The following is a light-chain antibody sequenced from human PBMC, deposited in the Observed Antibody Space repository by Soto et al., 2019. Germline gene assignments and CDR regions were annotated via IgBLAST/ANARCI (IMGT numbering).Light chain of an antibody. CDR1: SSDVGGYNY. CDR3: CSYAGSSSYV. Sequence: QPVLTQPRSVSGSPGQSVTISCTGTSSDVGGYNYVSWYQQHPGKAPKLMIYTVTKRPSGVPDRFSGSKSDNTASLTISGLQADDEADYYCCSYAGSSSYVFGTGTKVTVL. CDR2: TVT. J-gene: IGLJ1*01. V-gene: IGLV2-11*01.